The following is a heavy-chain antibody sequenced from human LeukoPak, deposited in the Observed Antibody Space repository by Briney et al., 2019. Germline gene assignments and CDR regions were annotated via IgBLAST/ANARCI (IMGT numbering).Heavy chain of an antibody. CDR2: MNPNSGNT. CDR1: GYTFTSYD. V-gene: IGHV1-8*01. D-gene: IGHD3-22*01. Sequence: ASVKVSCKASGYTFTSYDINWVRQATGQGLEWMGWMNPNSGNTGYAQTVQGRVTMTRKTSISTAYMELSSLRSEDTAVYYCARAKHSSGYYHDYWGQGTLVTVSS. CDR3: ARAKHSSGYYHDY. J-gene: IGHJ4*02.